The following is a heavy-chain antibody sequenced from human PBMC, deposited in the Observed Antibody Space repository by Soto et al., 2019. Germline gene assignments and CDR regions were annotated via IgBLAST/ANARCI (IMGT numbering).Heavy chain of an antibody. D-gene: IGHD2-21*01. CDR1: GFTFSSYA. CDR3: AKDVEAYCGGDCYSSPTYYMDV. V-gene: IGHV3-23*01. J-gene: IGHJ6*03. Sequence: EVQLLESGGGLVQPGGSLRLSCAASGFTFSSYAMSWVRQAPGKGLEWVSAISGSGGSTYYADSVKGRFTISRDNSKNTLYLQMNSLRAEDTAVYYCAKDVEAYCGGDCYSSPTYYMDVWGKGTTVTVSS. CDR2: ISGSGGST.